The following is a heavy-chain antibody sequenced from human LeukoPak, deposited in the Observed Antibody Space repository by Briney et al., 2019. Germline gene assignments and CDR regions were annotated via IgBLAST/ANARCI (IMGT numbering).Heavy chain of an antibody. CDR2: IESKTDGGTT. CDR1: GFTFSNAW. Sequence: GGSLRLSCAASGFTFSNAWMSWVRQAPGKGLEWVGRIESKTDGGTTNYAAPVKGRFTISRDDSKNTLYLQMNSLRAEDTAVYYCARDQGLRWYPDGMDVWGQGTTVTVSS. D-gene: IGHD4-23*01. CDR3: ARDQGLRWYPDGMDV. J-gene: IGHJ6*02. V-gene: IGHV3-15*04.